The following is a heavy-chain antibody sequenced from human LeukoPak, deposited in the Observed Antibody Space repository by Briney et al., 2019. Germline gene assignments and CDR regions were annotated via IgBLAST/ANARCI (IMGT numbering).Heavy chain of an antibody. CDR3: AREGDHYDSSGYYREY. Sequence: ASVKVSCKASGYSLSSYGITWVRQAPGQGLEWMGWISGYNDDTRYAQGFQGRVTMTTDTSTTTAYMELRSLRSDDTAVYYCAREGDHYDSSGYYREYWGQGTLVTVSS. CDR1: GYSLSSYG. J-gene: IGHJ4*02. CDR2: ISGYNDDT. D-gene: IGHD3-22*01. V-gene: IGHV1-18*01.